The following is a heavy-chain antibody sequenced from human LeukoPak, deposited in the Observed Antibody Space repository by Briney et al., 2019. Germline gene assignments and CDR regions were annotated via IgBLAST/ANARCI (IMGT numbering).Heavy chain of an antibody. Sequence: ASVKVSCKASGDTFTGYYMHWVRQAPGQGLEWMGWISPNSGGTNYAQKFQGRVTMTRDTSISTAYMELSRLRSDDTAVYYCASTMVRGALAYYFDDWGQGTLVTVSS. D-gene: IGHD3-10*01. J-gene: IGHJ4*02. CDR1: GDTFTGYY. V-gene: IGHV1-2*02. CDR3: ASTMVRGALAYYFDD. CDR2: ISPNSGGT.